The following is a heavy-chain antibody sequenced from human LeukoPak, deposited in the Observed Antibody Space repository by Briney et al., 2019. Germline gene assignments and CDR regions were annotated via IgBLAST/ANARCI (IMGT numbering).Heavy chain of an antibody. CDR3: AKLRLRYFDWLLPDFDY. CDR2: ISGSGGST. J-gene: IGHJ4*02. CDR1: GFTFSSYA. V-gene: IGHV3-23*01. D-gene: IGHD3-9*01. Sequence: PGGSLRLSCAASGFTFSSYAMSWVRQAPGKGREWVSAISGSGGSTYYADSVKGRFTISRDNSKNTLYLQMNSLRAEDTAVYYCAKLRLRYFDWLLPDFDYWGQGTLVTVSS.